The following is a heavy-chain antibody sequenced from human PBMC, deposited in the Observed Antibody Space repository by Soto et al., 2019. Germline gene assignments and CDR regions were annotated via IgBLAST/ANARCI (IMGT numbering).Heavy chain of an antibody. D-gene: IGHD7-27*01. Sequence: EVQLLESGGESVQPGGSLRLSCAASGFSFSSYAMSWVLQAPGKGLEWVSTITGSGASTFYADSVKDRFTIYRDNAKNTLYLKMNSLRLEDTAVYYCAKKGSPTGDHRTRHFDLWRRGAPVTVSS. J-gene: IGHJ2*01. CDR3: AKKGSPTGDHRTRHFDL. CDR1: GFSFSSYA. V-gene: IGHV3-23*01. CDR2: ITGSGAST.